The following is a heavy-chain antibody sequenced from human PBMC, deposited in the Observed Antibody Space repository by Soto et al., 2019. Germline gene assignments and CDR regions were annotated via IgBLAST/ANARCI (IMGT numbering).Heavy chain of an antibody. CDR3: ARDSPPFDP. J-gene: IGHJ5*02. CDR1: GYTFSSYH. Sequence: QVQLVQSGAEVKKPGASVKVSCKASGYTFSSYHISWVRQAPGQGLEWMGWISAYNGNTNYAQKLQGRVTMTTDTSKSTAYMEPRSLRSDDTAVFYCARDSPPFDPWGQGTLVTVSS. V-gene: IGHV1-18*01. CDR2: ISAYNGNT.